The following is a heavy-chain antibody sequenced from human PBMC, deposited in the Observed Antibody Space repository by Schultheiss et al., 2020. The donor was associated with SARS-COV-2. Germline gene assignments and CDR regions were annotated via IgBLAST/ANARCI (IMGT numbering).Heavy chain of an antibody. D-gene: IGHD3-3*01. J-gene: IGHJ4*02. Sequence: GGSLRLSCAASGFTVSSNYMSWVHQAPGKGLEWVSVIYSGGSTYYADSVKGRFTISRDNSKNTLYLQMNSLRAEDTAVYYCARAYDFWSGRTLSNWGQGTLVTVSS. V-gene: IGHV3-66*01. CDR2: IYSGGST. CDR1: GFTVSSNY. CDR3: ARAYDFWSGRTLSN.